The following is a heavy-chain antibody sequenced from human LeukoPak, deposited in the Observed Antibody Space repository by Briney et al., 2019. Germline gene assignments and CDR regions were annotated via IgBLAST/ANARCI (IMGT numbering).Heavy chain of an antibody. J-gene: IGHJ4*02. CDR1: GFTFSSYG. CDR3: ARDRPQAHRFDY. CDR2: IWYDGSNK. V-gene: IGHV3-33*01. Sequence: GGSLRLSCAASGFTFSSYGMHWVRQAPGKGLEGVAVIWYDGSNKYYADSVKGRFTISRDNSKNTLYLQMNSLRAEDTAVYYCARDRPQAHRFDYWGQGALVTVSS. D-gene: IGHD6-6*01.